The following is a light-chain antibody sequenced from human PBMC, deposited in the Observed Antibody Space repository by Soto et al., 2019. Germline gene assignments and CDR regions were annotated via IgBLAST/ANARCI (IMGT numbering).Light chain of an antibody. J-gene: IGKJ1*01. CDR2: GAS. Sequence: EIVLTQSPGTLSLSPVERATLSCRASQSVSSSYLAWYQQKPGQAPRLLIYGASSRATGIPDRFSGSGSGTDFTLTIRTLEPEDFAVYYCQQYGDSPVTFGQGTKVDIK. CDR3: QQYGDSPVT. V-gene: IGKV3-20*01. CDR1: QSVSSSY.